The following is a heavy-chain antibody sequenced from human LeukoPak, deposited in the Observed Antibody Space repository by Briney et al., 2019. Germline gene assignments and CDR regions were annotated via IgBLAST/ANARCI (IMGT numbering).Heavy chain of an antibody. D-gene: IGHD2-21*02. V-gene: IGHV4-39*07. CDR1: GGSISSSSYY. CDR3: ARLSGDCWKTWKFDY. J-gene: IGHJ4*02. CDR2: IYYSGST. Sequence: SETLSLTCTVSGGSISSSSYYWGWIRQPPGKGLEWIGSIYYSGSTYYNPSLKSRVTISVDTSKNQFSLKLSSVTAADTAVYYCARLSGDCWKTWKFDYWGQGTLVTVSS.